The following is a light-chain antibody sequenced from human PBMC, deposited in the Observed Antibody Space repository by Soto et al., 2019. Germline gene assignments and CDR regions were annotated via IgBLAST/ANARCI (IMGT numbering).Light chain of an antibody. V-gene: IGLV2-8*01. CDR3: SSYSGTNYHYV. CDR1: SSDVGGYNY. J-gene: IGLJ1*01. Sequence: QSALTQPPSASGSFRQSVTISCTGTSSDVGGYNYVSWYQQHPGKAPKLMIYEVSERPSGVPDRFSGSKSGNTASLTVSGLQADAEADYYCSSYSGTNYHYVFGTGTRSPS. CDR2: EVS.